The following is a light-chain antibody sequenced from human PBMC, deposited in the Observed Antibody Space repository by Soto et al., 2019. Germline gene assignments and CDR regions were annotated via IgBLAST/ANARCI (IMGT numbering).Light chain of an antibody. Sequence: QSVLTQPASVSGSPGQSITISCTGTSSDVGGYNFVSWYQQHPGKAPKLIIYEVSNRPSGVSDRFSGSKSGNTASLTISGLQAEDEAEYFCSSYTSSDTLVFGAGTKLTVL. CDR1: SSDVGGYNF. J-gene: IGLJ2*01. V-gene: IGLV2-14*01. CDR3: SSYTSSDTLV. CDR2: EVS.